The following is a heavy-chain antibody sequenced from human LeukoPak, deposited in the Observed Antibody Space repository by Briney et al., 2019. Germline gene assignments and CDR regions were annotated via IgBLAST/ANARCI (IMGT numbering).Heavy chain of an antibody. V-gene: IGHV3-30-3*01. CDR1: GFTFSSYA. Sequence: GRSLRLSCAASGFTFSSYAMHWVRQAPGKGLEWVAVISYDGSNKYYADSVKGRFTISRDNSKNTLYLQMNSLRAEDTAVYYCARDRGFNWFDPWGQGTLVTVSS. CDR2: ISYDGSNK. J-gene: IGHJ5*02. CDR3: ARDRGFNWFDP.